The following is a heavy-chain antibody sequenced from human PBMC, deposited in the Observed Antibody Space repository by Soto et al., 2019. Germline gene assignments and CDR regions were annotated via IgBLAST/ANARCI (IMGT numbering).Heavy chain of an antibody. CDR2: IWYDGSNK. V-gene: IGHV3-33*06. CDR3: AKDGEVLGSLYNFDY. D-gene: IGHD3-10*01. CDR1: GFTFRSYG. Sequence: QVQLVESGGGVVQPGRSLRLSCTASGFTFRSYGMHWVRQAPGKGLEWVAVIWYDGSNKYYADSVKGRFTISRDNSKNNMYLQMNSLRAEDTAMYFCAKDGEVLGSLYNFDYGGQGTLVAVSS. J-gene: IGHJ4*02.